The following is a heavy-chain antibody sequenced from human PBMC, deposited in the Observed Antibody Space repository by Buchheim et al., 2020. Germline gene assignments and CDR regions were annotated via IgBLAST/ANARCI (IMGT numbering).Heavy chain of an antibody. V-gene: IGHV3-33*01. CDR1: GFTFRNYG. CDR2: IYYDGSHK. D-gene: IGHD1-26*01. CDR3: ASGVGATYYFDY. Sequence: QVHLVESGGGVVQPGTSLRISCAASGFTFRNYGMHWVRQAPGKGLEWVAIIYYDGSHKDYADSVTGRFTISRDNSKNTLLLQMNSLRADDTAFYYCASGVGATYYFDYWGQG. J-gene: IGHJ4*02.